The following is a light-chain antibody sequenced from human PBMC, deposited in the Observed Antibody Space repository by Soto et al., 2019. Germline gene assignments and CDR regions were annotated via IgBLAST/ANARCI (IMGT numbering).Light chain of an antibody. CDR2: AAS. Sequence: DIQLTQSPSSLSASVGDRVTISCRASHSISNYLNWYQYRPGKAPNLLIYAASSLQSGVPSRFSGSESGTDFILTITSLQPEDAATYYCQQSYSTPITFGQGTRLEIK. V-gene: IGKV1-39*01. CDR1: HSISNY. J-gene: IGKJ5*01. CDR3: QQSYSTPIT.